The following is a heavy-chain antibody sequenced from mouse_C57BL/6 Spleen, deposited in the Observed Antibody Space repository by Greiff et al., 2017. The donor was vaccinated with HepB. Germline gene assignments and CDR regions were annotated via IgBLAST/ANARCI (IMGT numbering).Heavy chain of an antibody. D-gene: IGHD2-4*01. V-gene: IGHV5-4*01. CDR3: ARDDLFDYYFDY. J-gene: IGHJ2*01. CDR1: GFTFSSYA. CDR2: ISDGGSYT. Sequence: EVKLMESGGGLVKPGGSLKLSCAASGFTFSSYAMSWVRQTPEKRLEWVATISDGGSYTYYPDNVKGRFTISRDNAKNNLYLQMSHLKSEDTAMYYCARDDLFDYYFDYWGQGTTLTVSS.